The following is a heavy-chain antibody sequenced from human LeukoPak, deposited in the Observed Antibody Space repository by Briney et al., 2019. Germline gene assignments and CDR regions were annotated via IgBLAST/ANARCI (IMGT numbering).Heavy chain of an antibody. Sequence: SETLSLTCTVSGGSISSYYWTWIRQPAGKGLEWIGRIYTTGSTNYNPSLNSRVTMSVDTSKNQFSLKLSSVTAADTAVYYCARLPLRSHFDYWGQGTLVTVSS. CDR2: IYTTGST. J-gene: IGHJ4*02. CDR1: GGSISSYY. V-gene: IGHV4-4*07. CDR3: ARLPLRSHFDY.